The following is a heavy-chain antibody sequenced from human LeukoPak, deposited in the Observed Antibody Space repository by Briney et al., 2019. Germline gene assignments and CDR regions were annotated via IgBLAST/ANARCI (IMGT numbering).Heavy chain of an antibody. J-gene: IGHJ5*02. Sequence: GGSLRLSCTASRFTFSSYEMNWVRQAPGKGLEWVSYISSGGSTIYYAHSVKGRFTISRDNAKNSLYLQMNSLRAEDTAVYYCARGGIYCSSTSCPMLNWFDPWGQGTLVTVSS. CDR3: ARGGIYCSSTSCPMLNWFDP. CDR2: ISSGGSTI. CDR1: RFTFSSYE. D-gene: IGHD2-2*01. V-gene: IGHV3-48*03.